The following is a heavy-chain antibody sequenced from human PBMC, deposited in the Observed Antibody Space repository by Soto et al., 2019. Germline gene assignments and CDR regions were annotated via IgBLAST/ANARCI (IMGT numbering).Heavy chain of an antibody. V-gene: IGHV3-13*04. CDR2: IGTAGDT. CDR3: ARFYYDSSGYLPSPYYYYYGMDV. J-gene: IGHJ6*02. CDR1: GFTFSSYD. Sequence: PGGSLRLSCAASGFTFSSYDMHWVRQATGKGLEWVSAIGTAGDTYYPGSVKGRFTISRDNSKNTLYLQMNSLRAEDTAVYYCARFYYDSSGYLPSPYYYYYGMDVWGQGTTVTVSS. D-gene: IGHD3-22*01.